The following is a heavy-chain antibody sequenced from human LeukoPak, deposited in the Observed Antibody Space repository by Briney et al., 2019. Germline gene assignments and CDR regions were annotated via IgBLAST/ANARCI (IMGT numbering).Heavy chain of an antibody. J-gene: IGHJ6*02. V-gene: IGHV1-18*01. CDR3: ARGGIVVVPAAMGPFERVGQGMDV. D-gene: IGHD2-2*01. CDR2: ISAYNGNT. Sequence: GASVKVSCKASGYTFTSYGISWVRQAPGQGLEWMGWISAYNGNTNYAQKLQGRVTMTTDTSTSTAYMELRSLRSGDTAVYYCARGGIVVVPAAMGPFERVGQGMDVWGQGTTVTVSS. CDR1: GYTFTSYG.